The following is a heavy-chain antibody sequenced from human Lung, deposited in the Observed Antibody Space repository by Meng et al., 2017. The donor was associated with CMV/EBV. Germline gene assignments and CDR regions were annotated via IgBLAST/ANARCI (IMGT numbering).Heavy chain of an antibody. V-gene: IGHV1-18*01. CDR2: ISAYNGNT. D-gene: IGHD2-2*01. Sequence: ASVKVSCKASGYTFTSYGISWVRQAPGQGLEWMGWISAYNGNTNYAQKLQGRVTMTTDTSTSTAYMELRSLRSDDTAVYYCARDRTPDIVVPHYYYYGMDVWGQGTTVTVSS. CDR3: ARDRTPDIVVPHYYYYGMDV. CDR1: GYTFTSYG. J-gene: IGHJ6*02.